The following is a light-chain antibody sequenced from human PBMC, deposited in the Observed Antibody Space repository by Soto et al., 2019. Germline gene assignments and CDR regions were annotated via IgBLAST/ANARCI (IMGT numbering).Light chain of an antibody. J-gene: IGLJ1*01. CDR3: SSYTSSSTLFV. V-gene: IGLV2-14*01. CDR1: SSXFGGYNY. CDR2: DVS. Sequence: QSALTQPASVSGSPGQSITISCTGTSSXFGGYNYVSWYQQHPGKAPKLMIYDVSNRPSGVSNRFSGPKSGNTASLTISGLQAEDEADYYCSSYTSSSTLFVFGTGTKVTVL.